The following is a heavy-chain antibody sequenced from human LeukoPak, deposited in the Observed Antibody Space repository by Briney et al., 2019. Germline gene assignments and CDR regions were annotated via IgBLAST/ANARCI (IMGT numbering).Heavy chain of an antibody. J-gene: IGHJ5*02. V-gene: IGHV4-39*07. CDR1: GGSISSSSYY. CDR2: IYYSGST. D-gene: IGHD6-19*01. CDR3: ARTGSGWYRPFDP. Sequence: KPSETLSLTCTVSGGSISSSSYYWGWIRQPPGKGLEWIGSIYYSGSTYYNPSLKSRVTISVDTSKNQFSLKLSSVTAADTAVYYCARTGSGWYRPFDPWGQGTLVTVSS.